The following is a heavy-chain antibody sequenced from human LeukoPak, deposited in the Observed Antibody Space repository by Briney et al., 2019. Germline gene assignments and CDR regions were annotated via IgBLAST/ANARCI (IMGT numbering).Heavy chain of an antibody. Sequence: GASVKVSCKVSGYTLSGLSMYWVRQGSGKGLEWMGSFDHENDETTYAQKFQGRISMTEDGTTQTAYMELRNLRSEDTAVYYCATDGSGRYSVDCWGQGTLVSVSS. D-gene: IGHD3-10*01. CDR2: FDHENDET. CDR3: ATDGSGRYSVDC. J-gene: IGHJ4*02. V-gene: IGHV1-24*01. CDR1: GYTLSGLS.